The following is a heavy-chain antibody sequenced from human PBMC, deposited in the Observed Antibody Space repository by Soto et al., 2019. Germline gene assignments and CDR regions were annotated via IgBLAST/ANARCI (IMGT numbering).Heavy chain of an antibody. Sequence: EVQLVESGGGLVKPGGSLRLSCAASGFSFKDAYMSWVRQAPGKGLEWVGRIKSKPHGGTTDYAAPVKVRFTISRDDSKNTLYLQINSLTTEDTAVYFCTPDAKPTTVARLDCWGQGTLVTVAS. CDR1: GFSFKDAY. CDR3: TPDAKPTTVARLDC. D-gene: IGHD1-1*01. J-gene: IGHJ4*02. CDR2: IKSKPHGGTT. V-gene: IGHV3-15*01.